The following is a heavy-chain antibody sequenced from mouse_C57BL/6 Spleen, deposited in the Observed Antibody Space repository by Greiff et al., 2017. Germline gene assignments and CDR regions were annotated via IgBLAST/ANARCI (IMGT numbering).Heavy chain of an antibody. CDR1: GFTFSSYG. CDR3: ARRTNYYGSSYDPSWFAY. J-gene: IGHJ3*01. V-gene: IGHV5-6*02. D-gene: IGHD1-1*01. Sequence: EVKLMESGGDLVKPGGSLKLSCAASGFTFSSYGMSWVRQTPDKRLEWVATISSGGSYTYYPDSVKGRFTISRDNAKNTLYLQMSSLKSEDTAMYDCARRTNYYGSSYDPSWFAYWGQGTLVTVSA. CDR2: ISSGGSYT.